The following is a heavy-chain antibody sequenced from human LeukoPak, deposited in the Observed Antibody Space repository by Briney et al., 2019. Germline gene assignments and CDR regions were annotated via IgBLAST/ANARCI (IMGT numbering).Heavy chain of an antibody. D-gene: IGHD4-23*01. CDR1: GFTFSNYA. CDR2: ISWNSGSI. Sequence: GGSLKLSCAASGFTFSNYAMSWVRQAPGKGLEWVSGISWNSGSIGYADSVKGRFTISRDNAKNSLYLQMNSLRAEDTALYYCAKGKTIDYGGRHDAFDIWGQGTMVTVSS. CDR3: AKGKTIDYGGRHDAFDI. J-gene: IGHJ3*02. V-gene: IGHV3-9*01.